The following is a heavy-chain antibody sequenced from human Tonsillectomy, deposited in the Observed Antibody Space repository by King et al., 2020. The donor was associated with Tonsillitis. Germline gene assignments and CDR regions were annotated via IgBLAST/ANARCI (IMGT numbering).Heavy chain of an antibody. D-gene: IGHD3-9*01. Sequence: VQLVESGGGVVQPGKSLRLSCAASGFSFSTYGMHWVRQAPGKGLEWVAVIWYDGTKKFYADSVKGRFTISRDNSKNTLYLQINSLRVEDTAVYYCARDGLTYDILTAVLPGDYWGQGALVTVSS. CDR3: ARDGLTYDILTAVLPGDY. V-gene: IGHV3-33*08. CDR1: GFSFSTYG. CDR2: IWYDGTKK. J-gene: IGHJ4*02.